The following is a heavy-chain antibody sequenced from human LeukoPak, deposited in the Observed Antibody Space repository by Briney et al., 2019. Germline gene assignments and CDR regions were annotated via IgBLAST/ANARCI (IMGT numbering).Heavy chain of an antibody. J-gene: IGHJ3*02. CDR1: GYSISSGYY. V-gene: IGHV4-4*07. D-gene: IGHD4-17*01. CDR2: IYTSGST. Sequence: SETLSLTCTVSGYSISSGYYWGWIRQPAGKGLEWIGRIYTSGSTNYNPSLKSRVTMSVDTSKNQFSLKLSSVTAADTAVYYCARETTVTTDDAFDIWGQGTMVTVSS. CDR3: ARETTVTTDDAFDI.